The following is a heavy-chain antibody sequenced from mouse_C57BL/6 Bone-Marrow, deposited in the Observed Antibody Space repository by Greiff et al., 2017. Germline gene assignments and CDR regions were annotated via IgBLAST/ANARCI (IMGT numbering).Heavy chain of an antibody. CDR2: IDPSDSYT. Sequence: QVQLQQPGAELVMPGASVKLSCKASGYTFTSYWMHWVKQRPGQGLEWIGEIDPSDSYTNYNQKFMGKSTLTVDKSSSTAYMQLSSLTSEDSAVYYCARGDRFAYWGQGTLVTVSA. CDR1: GYTFTSYW. J-gene: IGHJ3*01. V-gene: IGHV1-69*01. CDR3: ARGDRFAY. D-gene: IGHD3-3*01.